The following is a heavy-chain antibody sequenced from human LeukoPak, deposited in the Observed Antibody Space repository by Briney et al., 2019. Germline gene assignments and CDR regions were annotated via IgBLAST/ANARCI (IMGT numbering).Heavy chain of an antibody. Sequence: SETLSLTCTVSGGSISSYYWSWFRQPPGEGLVWFGYIYYSGSTNYNPSLKSRVTISVDPSKNQFSLKLSSVTAADTAVYYCAREYSRRPYSRGWFDPWGQGTLVTVSS. CDR3: AREYSRRPYSRGWFDP. CDR1: GGSISSYY. D-gene: IGHD6-13*01. CDR2: IYYSGST. J-gene: IGHJ5*02. V-gene: IGHV4-59*01.